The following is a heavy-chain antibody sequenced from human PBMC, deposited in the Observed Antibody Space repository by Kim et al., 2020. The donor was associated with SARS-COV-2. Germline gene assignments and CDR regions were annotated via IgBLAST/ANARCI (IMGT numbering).Heavy chain of an antibody. J-gene: IGHJ4*02. CDR1: GGTFSSYA. Sequence: SVKVSCKASGGTFSSYAISWVRQAPGQGLEWMGGIIPIFGTANYAQKFQGRVTITADKSTSTAYMELSSLRSEDTAVYYCAREFVAFGTSKYYFDYWGQGTLVTVSS. D-gene: IGHD3-10*01. CDR3: AREFVAFGTSKYYFDY. V-gene: IGHV1-69*06. CDR2: IIPIFGTA.